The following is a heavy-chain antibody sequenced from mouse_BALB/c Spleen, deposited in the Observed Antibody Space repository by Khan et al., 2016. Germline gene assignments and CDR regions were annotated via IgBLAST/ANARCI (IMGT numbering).Heavy chain of an antibody. J-gene: IGHJ4*01. CDR3: AESGALAYYTLDY. CDR1: GYTFTDYV. CDR2: IYPGSNNI. Sequence: QVQLQQSGPELVKPGASVNMSCKASGYTFTDYVIGWVKQRTGQGLEWIGEIYPGSNNIYYNEKFKDKATLTADKSSSTAYMQLSSLTSEDSAVYSSAESGALAYYTLDYWGQGTSVTVSS. D-gene: IGHD3-2*02. V-gene: IGHV1-81*01.